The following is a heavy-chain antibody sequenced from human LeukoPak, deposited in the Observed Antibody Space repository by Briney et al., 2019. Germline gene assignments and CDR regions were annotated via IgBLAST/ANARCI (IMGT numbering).Heavy chain of an antibody. J-gene: IGHJ4*02. V-gene: IGHV1-69*13. CDR3: ARRYCSSTSCYTPFGY. CDR2: IIPIFGTA. D-gene: IGHD2-2*02. CDR1: GGTFSSYA. Sequence: ASVKVSCKASGGTFSSYAISWVRQAPGQGLEWMGGIIPIFGTANYAQKFQGRVTITADESTSTAYMELSSLRSEDTAVYYCARRYCSSTSCYTPFGYWGQGTLVTVSS.